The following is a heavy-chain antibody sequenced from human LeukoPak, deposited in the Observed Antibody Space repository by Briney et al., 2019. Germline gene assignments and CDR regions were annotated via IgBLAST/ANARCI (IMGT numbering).Heavy chain of an antibody. J-gene: IGHJ4*02. CDR3: ARGGPATTIDY. CDR1: GFTISNYY. D-gene: IGHD1-1*01. CDR2: IYTGGNT. Sequence: PGGSLRLSCAASGFTISNYYMSWVRQAPGKGLEWVSVIYTGGNTYYTDAVKGRFTISRHNSKNTLYLQMNNLRAEDTAVYYCARGGPATTIDYWGRGTLVTVSS. V-gene: IGHV3-53*04.